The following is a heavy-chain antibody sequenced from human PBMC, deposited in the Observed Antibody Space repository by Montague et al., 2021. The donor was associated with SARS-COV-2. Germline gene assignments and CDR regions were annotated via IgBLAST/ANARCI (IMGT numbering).Heavy chain of an antibody. D-gene: IGHD6-6*01. J-gene: IGHJ4*02. CDR2: VTTIGTT. Sequence: SETLSLTCAVSGGSITGFSWSWVRQPAGKGLEWIGRVTTIGTTNYSPPRRSRVTISVDTSKNQFSLNLNSVTAADTAIYYCARTPTRPLSLDSWGQGTLVTVSS. CDR3: ARTPTRPLSLDS. CDR1: GGSITGFS. V-gene: IGHV4-4*07.